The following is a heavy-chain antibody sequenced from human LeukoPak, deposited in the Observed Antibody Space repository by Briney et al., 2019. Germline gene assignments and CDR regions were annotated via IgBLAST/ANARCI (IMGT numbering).Heavy chain of an antibody. CDR2: IYYSGST. CDR1: GGSISSGGYS. Sequence: SETLSLTCTVSGGSISSGGYSWSWIRQHPGKGLEWIGYIYYSGSTYYNPSLKSRVTISVDTSKNQFSLKLSSVTAADTAVYYCARVIRDAFDIWGQGTMVTVSS. V-gene: IGHV4-31*03. J-gene: IGHJ3*02. CDR3: ARVIRDAFDI.